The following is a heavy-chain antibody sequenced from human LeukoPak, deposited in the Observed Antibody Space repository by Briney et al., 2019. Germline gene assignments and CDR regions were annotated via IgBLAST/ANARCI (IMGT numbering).Heavy chain of an antibody. J-gene: IGHJ4*02. Sequence: ASVKVSCKASGYTFTSYGISWVRQAPGQGLEWMGWISAYNGNTNYAQKLLGRVTMTTDTSTSTAYMELRSLRSDDTAVYYCARDSTLYDFWSGYYIDYWGQGTLVTVSS. D-gene: IGHD3-3*01. CDR2: ISAYNGNT. V-gene: IGHV1-18*01. CDR1: GYTFTSYG. CDR3: ARDSTLYDFWSGYYIDY.